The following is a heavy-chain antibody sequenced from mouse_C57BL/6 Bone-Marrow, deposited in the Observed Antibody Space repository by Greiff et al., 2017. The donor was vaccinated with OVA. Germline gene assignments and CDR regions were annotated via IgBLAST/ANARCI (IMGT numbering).Heavy chain of an antibody. CDR2: SRNKANDYTT. CDR1: GFTFSDFY. J-gene: IGHJ1*03. D-gene: IGHD1-1*01. Sequence: EVKVVESGGGLVQSGRSLRLSCATSGFTFSDFYMEWVRQAPGKGLEWIAASRNKANDYTTEYSASVKGRFIVSRDTSQSILYLQMNALRAEDTAIYYCARDAHYSGSSYGYWYFDVWGTGTTVTVSS. CDR3: ARDAHYSGSSYGYWYFDV. V-gene: IGHV7-1*01.